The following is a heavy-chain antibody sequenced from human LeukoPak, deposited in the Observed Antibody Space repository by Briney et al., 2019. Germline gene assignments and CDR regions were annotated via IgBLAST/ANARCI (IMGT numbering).Heavy chain of an antibody. Sequence: GESLKISCKASGYSFTNYWIGWVRQMPGKGLEWMGIIYPGDSDTRYSPSFQGQVTISVDKPISTASLQWSSLKASDTAMYYCARPYYYDTSGYYYDYWDQGTLVTVSS. CDR3: ARPYYYDTSGYYYDY. V-gene: IGHV5-51*01. CDR1: GYSFTNYW. D-gene: IGHD3-22*01. CDR2: IYPGDSDT. J-gene: IGHJ4*02.